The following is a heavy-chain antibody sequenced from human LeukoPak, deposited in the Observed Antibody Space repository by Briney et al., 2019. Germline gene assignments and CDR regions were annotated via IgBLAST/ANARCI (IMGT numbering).Heavy chain of an antibody. Sequence: ASVKVSCKGSGYTFTNYDINWVGQATGQGGEWMGWKNPNSGKTGYAQELQGRVTITRNSSISTAFMELSSLRSEDTAVYYCVRGGTIHDSMLDDAFDVWGQGTMVTVSS. V-gene: IGHV1-8*01. D-gene: IGHD3-22*01. J-gene: IGHJ3*01. CDR2: KNPNSGKT. CDR1: GYTFTNYD. CDR3: VRGGTIHDSMLDDAFDV.